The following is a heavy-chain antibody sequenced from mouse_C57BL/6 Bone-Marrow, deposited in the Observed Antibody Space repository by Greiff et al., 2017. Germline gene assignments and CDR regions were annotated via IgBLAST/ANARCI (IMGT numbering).Heavy chain of an antibody. J-gene: IGHJ3*01. V-gene: IGHV1-18*01. CDR2: INPNNGGT. Sequence: VHVKQSGPELVKPGASVKIPCKASGYTFTDYNMDWVKQSPGKSLEWIGAINPNNGGTIYNQKFKGKATLTVDKSSSTAYMELRSLTSEDTAVYYCARENYGSSFLAYWGQGTLVTVSA. D-gene: IGHD1-1*01. CDR3: ARENYGSSFLAY. CDR1: GYTFTDYN.